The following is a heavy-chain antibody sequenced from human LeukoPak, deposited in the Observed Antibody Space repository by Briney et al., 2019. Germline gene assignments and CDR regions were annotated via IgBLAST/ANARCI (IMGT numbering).Heavy chain of an antibody. CDR1: GFIFSSYS. Sequence: GGSLRLSCAASGFIFSSYSMNWVRQAPGKGLEWVSYISSSSSTIYYADSVKGRFTISRDNAKNSLYLQMNSLRAEDTAVYYCARVPPLFDIVVVPAAIHDYWGQGTLVTVSS. J-gene: IGHJ4*02. CDR3: ARVPPLFDIVVVPAAIHDY. V-gene: IGHV3-48*01. CDR2: ISSSSSTI. D-gene: IGHD2-2*02.